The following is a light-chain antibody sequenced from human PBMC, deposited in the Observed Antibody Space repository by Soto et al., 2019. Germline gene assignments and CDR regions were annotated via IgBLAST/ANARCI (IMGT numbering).Light chain of an antibody. V-gene: IGKV3D-15*01. J-gene: IGKJ5*01. CDR2: GAS. CDR1: QSVSSSY. Sequence: EIVMTQSPGTLSLSPGERATLSCRASQSVSSSYLAWYQQKPGQAPRLLIYGASSRATGIPARFSGSGSGTEFTLTISSLQSEDFAIYYCHQYNDWPITFGQGTRLEIK. CDR3: HQYNDWPIT.